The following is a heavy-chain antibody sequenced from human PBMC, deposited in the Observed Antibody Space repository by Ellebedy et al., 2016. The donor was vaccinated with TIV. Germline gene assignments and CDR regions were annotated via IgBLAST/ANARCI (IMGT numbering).Heavy chain of an antibody. CDR3: ATDGSYGDYLSPAHAFEN. D-gene: IGHD4-17*01. J-gene: IGHJ3*02. Sequence: GESLKISCAASGFSFRSYWMTWVRQAPGKGLEWVANINQGGSERHYVDSVKGRFTISRDNAKNSLYLQMNSLRAEDTAVYYCATDGSYGDYLSPAHAFENWGQGTVVIVSS. CDR2: INQGGSER. V-gene: IGHV3-7*01. CDR1: GFSFRSYW.